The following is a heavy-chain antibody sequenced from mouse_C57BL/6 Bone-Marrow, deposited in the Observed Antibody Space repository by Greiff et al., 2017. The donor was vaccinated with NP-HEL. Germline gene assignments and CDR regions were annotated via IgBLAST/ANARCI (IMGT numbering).Heavy chain of an antibody. CDR1: GYTFTSYW. CDR2: IDPSDSET. CDR3: ARRDYSNSYCDY. D-gene: IGHD2-5*01. V-gene: IGHV1-52*01. J-gene: IGHJ2*01. Sequence: QVQLQQPGAELVRPGSSVKLSCKASGYTFTSYWMHWVKQRPIQGLEWIGNIDPSDSETHYNQKFKDKATLTVDKSSSTAYMQLSSLTSEDSAVYYCARRDYSNSYCDYWGQGTTLTVSS.